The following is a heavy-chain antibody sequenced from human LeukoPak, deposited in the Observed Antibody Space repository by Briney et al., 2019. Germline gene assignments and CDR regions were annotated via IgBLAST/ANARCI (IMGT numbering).Heavy chain of an antibody. J-gene: IGHJ6*03. CDR1: GGSFSGYY. CDR3: ASRYCSSTSCRGSYYYYYYYMDV. Sequence: PSETLSLTCAVSGGSFSGYYWSWIRQPPGKGLEWIGEINHSGSTNYNPSLKSRVTISVDTSKIQVSLKLSPVTAADTAVYYSASRYCSSTSCRGSYYYYYYYMDVWGKGTAVTVSS. D-gene: IGHD2-2*01. V-gene: IGHV4-34*01. CDR2: INHSGST.